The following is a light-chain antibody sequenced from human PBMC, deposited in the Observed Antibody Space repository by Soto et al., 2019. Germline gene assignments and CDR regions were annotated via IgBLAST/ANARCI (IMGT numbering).Light chain of an antibody. CDR2: YAS. Sequence: EMVMTQSPATLSVSPGERVTLSCRASKSVHRNLAWYQQKPGQGPSLLIYYASTRATGVPDRFTGSGSGTEFTLTISSLQSEDSGVYHCQHYNNWPPTFGPGTKVEIK. J-gene: IGKJ3*01. CDR3: QHYNNWPPT. V-gene: IGKV3-15*01. CDR1: KSVHRN.